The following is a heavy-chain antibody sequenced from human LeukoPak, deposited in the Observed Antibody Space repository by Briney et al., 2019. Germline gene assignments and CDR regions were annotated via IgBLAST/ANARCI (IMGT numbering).Heavy chain of an antibody. CDR2: IYHSGTT. J-gene: IGHJ5*02. V-gene: IGHV4-30-2*01. Sequence: PSETLSLTCAVSGGSMNSGGYSWSWIRQPPGRGLESIGYIYHSGTTWYNPSLRSRLTISVDRSENQLSLRLTSVTAADTAIYYCARMSSASNWFDPWGQGTLVTVSS. CDR3: ARMSSASNWFDP. CDR1: GGSMNSGGYS. D-gene: IGHD6-19*01.